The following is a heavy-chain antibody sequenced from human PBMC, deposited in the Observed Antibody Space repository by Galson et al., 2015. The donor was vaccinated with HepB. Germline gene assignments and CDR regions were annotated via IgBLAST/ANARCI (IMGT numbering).Heavy chain of an antibody. J-gene: IGHJ3*01. Sequence: SVKVSCKASGYTFTGYYMHWVRQAPGQGLEWMGWINPNSGGTHYAQKFQDRVTLTSDTPISIAYMELSRLRSDDTAVYYCAREHAAGAFDVWGQGTMVTVSS. CDR2: INPNSGGT. D-gene: IGHD6-13*01. CDR1: GYTFTGYY. V-gene: IGHV1-2*02. CDR3: AREHAAGAFDV.